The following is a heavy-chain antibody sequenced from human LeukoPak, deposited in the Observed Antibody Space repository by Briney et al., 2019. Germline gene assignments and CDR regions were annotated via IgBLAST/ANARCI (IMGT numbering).Heavy chain of an antibody. V-gene: IGHV1-18*01. J-gene: IGHJ3*02. CDR2: ISAYNGNT. CDR3: AREDGGYYYLDAFDI. Sequence: ASVKVSCEASGYTFTSYGISWVRQAPGQGLEWMGWISAYNGNTNYAQKLQGRVTMTTETSTSTAYMELRSLRSDDTAVYYCAREDGGYYYLDAFDIWGQGTMVTVSS. D-gene: IGHD3-22*01. CDR1: GYTFTSYG.